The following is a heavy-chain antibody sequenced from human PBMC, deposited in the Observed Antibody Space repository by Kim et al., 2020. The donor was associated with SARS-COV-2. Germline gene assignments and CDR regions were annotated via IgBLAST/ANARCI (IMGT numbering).Heavy chain of an antibody. D-gene: IGHD3-9*01. CDR1: GFTFSSYA. Sequence: GGSLRLSCAASGFTFSSYAMSWVRQAPGKGLEWVSAISGSGGSTYYADSVKGRFTISRDNSKNTLYLQMNSLRAEDTAVYYCAKDLVGLRYFDWFDYWGQGTLVTVSS. V-gene: IGHV3-23*01. J-gene: IGHJ4*02. CDR3: AKDLVGLRYFDWFDY. CDR2: ISGSGGST.